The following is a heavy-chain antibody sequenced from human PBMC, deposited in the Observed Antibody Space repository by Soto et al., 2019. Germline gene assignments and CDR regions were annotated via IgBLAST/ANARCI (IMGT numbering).Heavy chain of an antibody. CDR2: IIPIFGTT. Sequence: QVHLVQSGAEVKKPGSSVNVSCKASGGTFSNYAITWVRQAPGQGLEWVGRIIPIFGTTNVAQKFQGRVTRTAHXXTXKAYMELSGLRSDDTAVYYCAKDGGADGYFGNWLDPWGQGTLVTVSS. CDR1: GGTFSNYA. V-gene: IGHV1-69*15. D-gene: IGHD5-12*01. J-gene: IGHJ5*02. CDR3: AKDGGADGYFGNWLDP.